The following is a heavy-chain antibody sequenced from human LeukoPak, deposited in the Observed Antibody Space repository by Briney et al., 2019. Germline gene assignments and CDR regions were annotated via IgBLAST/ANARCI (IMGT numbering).Heavy chain of an antibody. CDR2: INHSGST. CDR1: GGSFSGYY. D-gene: IGHD2-21*02. Sequence: PSETLSLTCAVYGGSFSGYYWSWIRQPPGKGLEWIGEINHSGSTYYNPSLKSRVTISVDRSKNQFSLKLSSVTAADTAVYYCASGVVTQGFDYWGQGTLVTVSS. J-gene: IGHJ4*02. CDR3: ASGVVTQGFDY. V-gene: IGHV4-34*01.